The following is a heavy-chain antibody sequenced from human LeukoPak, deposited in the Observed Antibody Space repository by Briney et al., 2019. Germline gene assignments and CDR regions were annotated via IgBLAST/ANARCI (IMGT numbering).Heavy chain of an antibody. CDR1: GYSFTSYW. V-gene: IGHV5-51*01. CDR3: ARRVTMVRGVTAFDY. J-gene: IGHJ4*02. D-gene: IGHD3-10*01. Sequence: GESLKISCKGSGYSFTSYWIGWVRQMPGKGLEWMGIIYPGDSDTRYSPSFQGQVTISADKSISTAYLQWSSLKATDTAMCYCARRVTMVRGVTAFDYWGQGTLVTVPS. CDR2: IYPGDSDT.